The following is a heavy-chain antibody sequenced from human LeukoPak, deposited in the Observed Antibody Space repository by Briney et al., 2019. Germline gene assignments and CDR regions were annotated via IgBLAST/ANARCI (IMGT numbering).Heavy chain of an antibody. CDR1: GFTFSNYA. CDR2: ISGSTGST. D-gene: IGHD5-12*01. V-gene: IGHV3-48*02. CDR3: ARDPDSGYDYYYYGMDV. Sequence: GGSLRLSCAASGFTFSNYAMNWVRQAPGKGLEWVSLISGSTGSTYYADSVKGRFTISRDNAKNSLYLQMNSLRDEDTAVYYCARDPDSGYDYYYYGMDVWGQGTTVTVSS. J-gene: IGHJ6*02.